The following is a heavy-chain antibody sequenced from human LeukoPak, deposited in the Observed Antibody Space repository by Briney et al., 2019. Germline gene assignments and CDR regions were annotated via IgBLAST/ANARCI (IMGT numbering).Heavy chain of an antibody. CDR1: GGSISSHF. CDR3: ARESPSIAVADTYFDY. Sequence: KPSETLSLTCTVSGGSISSHFWSWIRQPAGKGLEWIGRIYISGRTNYTNYNPSLKSRVTISVDTSKNQFSLKLSSVTAADTAVYYCARESPSIAVADTYFDYWGQGTLVTVSS. CDR2: IYISGRTNYT. D-gene: IGHD6-19*01. V-gene: IGHV4-4*07. J-gene: IGHJ4*02.